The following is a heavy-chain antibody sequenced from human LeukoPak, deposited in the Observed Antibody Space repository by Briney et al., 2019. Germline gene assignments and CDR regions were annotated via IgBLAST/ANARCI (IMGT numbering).Heavy chain of an antibody. CDR1: GYTFTSYG. CDR3: ARDVPVVPAATSSDY. J-gene: IGHJ4*02. D-gene: IGHD2-2*01. V-gene: IGHV1-18*04. CDR2: ISAYNGNT. Sequence: ASVKVSCKASGYTFTSYGISWVRQAPGQGLEWMGWISAYNGNTNYAQELQGRVTMTTDTSTSTAYMELRSLRSDDTAVYYCARDVPVVPAATSSDYWGQGTLVTVSS.